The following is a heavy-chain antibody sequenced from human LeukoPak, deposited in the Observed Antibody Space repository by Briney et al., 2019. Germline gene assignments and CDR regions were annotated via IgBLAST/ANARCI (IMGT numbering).Heavy chain of an antibody. CDR2: ISGSGGST. V-gene: IGHV3-23*01. Sequence: GGSLRLSCAASGFTFSSYAMSWVRQAPGKGLEWVSAISGSGGSTYYADSVKGRFTISRDNSKNTLYLQMNSLRAEDTAVYYCTQVRYYYDSSGLDGLDYWGQGTLVTVSS. J-gene: IGHJ4*02. CDR3: TQVRYYYDSSGLDGLDY. CDR1: GFTFSSYA. D-gene: IGHD3-22*01.